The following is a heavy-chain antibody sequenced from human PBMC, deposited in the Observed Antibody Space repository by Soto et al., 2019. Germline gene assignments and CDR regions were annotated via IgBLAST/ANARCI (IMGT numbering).Heavy chain of an antibody. D-gene: IGHD4-4*01. J-gene: IGHJ6*03. V-gene: IGHV4-59*01. Sequence: SETLSLTCTVSGGSISTYYWIWIRQPPGKGLEWIGYIYYSGSTNYNPSLKSRVTISVDTSKNQFSLKLSSVTAADTAVYYCARTGYRMVYYMDVWGKGTTVNVSS. CDR1: GGSISTYY. CDR3: ARTGYRMVYYMDV. CDR2: IYYSGST.